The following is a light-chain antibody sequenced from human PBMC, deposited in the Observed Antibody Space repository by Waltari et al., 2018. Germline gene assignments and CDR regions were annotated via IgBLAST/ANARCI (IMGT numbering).Light chain of an antibody. J-gene: IGKJ2*01. V-gene: IGKV2-40*01. CDR2: TLS. CDR3: MQRIEFPYT. Sequence: IVMKKTPLSLPVTPGEPASITCRSIQTLVDSYDRNTYLDWYLQKPGQSPHLLIYTLSYRASGVPDRFSVSGSGTDFTLEITRVEAEDVGIYYCMQRIEFPYTFGQGTKLEIK. CDR1: QTLVDSYDRNTY.